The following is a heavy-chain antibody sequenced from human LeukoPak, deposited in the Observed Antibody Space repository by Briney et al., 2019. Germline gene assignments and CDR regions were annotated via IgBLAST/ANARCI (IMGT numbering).Heavy chain of an antibody. J-gene: IGHJ4*02. Sequence: PGGSLRLSCAASGFILSDFTMNWVRQATGKGLEWVSTISNTGVTHYADSVKGRFTISRDSAKNSQYLQIYSLRDEDTAVYYCARYYFGSGNYRTFDRWGQGTLVIVSS. V-gene: IGHV3-69-1*01. D-gene: IGHD3-10*01. CDR3: ARYYFGSGNYRTFDR. CDR2: ISNTGVT. CDR1: GFILSDFT.